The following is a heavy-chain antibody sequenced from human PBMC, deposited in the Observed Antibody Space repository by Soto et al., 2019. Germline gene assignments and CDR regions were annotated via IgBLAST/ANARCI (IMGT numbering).Heavy chain of an antibody. V-gene: IGHV5-51*01. Sequence: PGESLKISCKGSGYSFTSYWIGWVRQMPGKGLEWMGIIYPGDSDTRYSPSFQGQVTISADKSISTAYLQWSSLKASDTAMYYCARHFNDILTGGGYFDYWGQGTLVTVSS. CDR3: ARHFNDILTGGGYFDY. CDR1: GYSFTSYW. J-gene: IGHJ4*02. CDR2: IYPGDSDT. D-gene: IGHD3-9*01.